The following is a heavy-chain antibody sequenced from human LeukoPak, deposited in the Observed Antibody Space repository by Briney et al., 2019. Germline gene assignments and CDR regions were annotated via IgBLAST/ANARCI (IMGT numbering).Heavy chain of an antibody. CDR3: AKDIGYSSSVDY. Sequence: QPGGSLRLSCAASGFTFSSYGMHWVRQAPGTGLEWVAVISYDGSNKYYADSVKGRFTISRDNSKNTLYLQMNSLRAEDTAVYYCAKDIGYSSSVDYWGQGTLVTVSS. J-gene: IGHJ4*02. V-gene: IGHV3-30*18. CDR2: ISYDGSNK. CDR1: GFTFSSYG. D-gene: IGHD6-13*01.